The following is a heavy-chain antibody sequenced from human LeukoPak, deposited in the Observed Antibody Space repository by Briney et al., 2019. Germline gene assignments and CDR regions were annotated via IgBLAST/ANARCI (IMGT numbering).Heavy chain of an antibody. Sequence: PSETLSLTCTVSGGSISSYYWSWIRQPPGKGLEWIGYIYYSGSINYNPSLKSRVTISVDTPKNQFSLKVSSVTAADTAVYYCARRTGYYDGFDYWGQGALVTVSS. J-gene: IGHJ4*02. D-gene: IGHD3/OR15-3a*01. CDR3: ARRTGYYDGFDY. V-gene: IGHV4-59*01. CDR2: IYYSGSI. CDR1: GGSISSYY.